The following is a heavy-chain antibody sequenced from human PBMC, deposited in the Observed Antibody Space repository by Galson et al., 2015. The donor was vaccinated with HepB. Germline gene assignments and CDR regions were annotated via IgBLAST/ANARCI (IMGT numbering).Heavy chain of an antibody. CDR3: AKGEEMVRGVSRCVDV. CDR2: ISGSGGST. D-gene: IGHD3-10*01. V-gene: IGHV3-23*01. J-gene: IGHJ6*02. CDR1: GFTFSSYA. Sequence: SLRLSCAASGFTFSSYAMSWVRQAPGKGLEWVSAISGSGGSTYYADSVKGRFTISRDNSKNTLYLQMNSLRAEDTAVYYCAKGEEMVRGVSRCVDVWGQGTTVTVSS.